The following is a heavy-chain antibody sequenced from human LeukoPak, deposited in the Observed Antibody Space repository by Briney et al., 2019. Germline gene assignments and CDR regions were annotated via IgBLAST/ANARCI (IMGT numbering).Heavy chain of an antibody. J-gene: IGHJ4*02. CDR2: INPSDGST. CDR1: GYTFTSYY. D-gene: IGHD4-17*01. CDR3: ATLMSSVTTTDY. Sequence: VASVKVSCMASGYTFTSYYLHWVRQAPGQGLEWMGIINPSDGSTSYAQRFQGRVTITRDTSTSTVYMGLSSLRSEDTAVYYCATLMSSVTTTDYWGQGTLVTVSS. V-gene: IGHV1-46*01.